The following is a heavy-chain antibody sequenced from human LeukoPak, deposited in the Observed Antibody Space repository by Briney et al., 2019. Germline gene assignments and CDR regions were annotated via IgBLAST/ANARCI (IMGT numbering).Heavy chain of an antibody. CDR2: IYYSGST. CDR3: ARALWFGELYY. D-gene: IGHD3-10*01. V-gene: IGHV4-59*11. Sequence: SETLSLTCTVSGGSISSHYWSWIRQPPGKGLGWIGYIYYSGSTNYNPSLKSRVTISVDTSKNQFSLKLSSVTAADTAVYYCARALWFGELYYWGQGTLVTVSS. J-gene: IGHJ4*02. CDR1: GGSISSHY.